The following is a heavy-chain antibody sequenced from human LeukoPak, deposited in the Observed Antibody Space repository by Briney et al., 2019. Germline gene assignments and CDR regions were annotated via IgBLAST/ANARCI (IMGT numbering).Heavy chain of an antibody. D-gene: IGHD3-3*01. CDR3: ARLSGRTYYDFWSGYSQPYYFDY. CDR1: GGSISSYY. CDR2: IYTSGST. J-gene: IGHJ4*02. V-gene: IGHV4-4*09. Sequence: SETLSLTCTVSGGSISSYYWSWIRQPPGKGLEWIGYIYTSGSTNYNPSLKSRVTISVDTPKNQFSLKLSSVTAADTAVYYCARLSGRTYYDFWSGYSQPYYFDYWGQGTLVTVSS.